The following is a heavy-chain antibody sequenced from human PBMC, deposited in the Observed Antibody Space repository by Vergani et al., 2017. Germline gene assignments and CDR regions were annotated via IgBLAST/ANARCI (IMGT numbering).Heavy chain of an antibody. V-gene: IGHV1-2*02. CDR1: GYTFTGYY. Sequence: QVQLVQSGAEVKKPGASVKVSCKASGYTFTGYYMHWVRQAPGQGLEWMGWINPNSGGTNYAQRFQGRVTMTRDTSISTAYMELSRLSADDTAVYSCLREGVKGGDYGEGCGMDVWGQGTTVTVSS. J-gene: IGHJ6*02. CDR2: INPNSGGT. D-gene: IGHD4-17*01. CDR3: LREGVKGGDYGEGCGMDV.